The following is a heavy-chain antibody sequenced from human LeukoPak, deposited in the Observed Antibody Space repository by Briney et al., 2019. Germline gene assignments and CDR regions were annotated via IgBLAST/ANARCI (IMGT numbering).Heavy chain of an antibody. J-gene: IGHJ4*02. Sequence: ASVKVSCKASGYTFTGYYMHWVRQAPGQGLEWMGWINPNSGGTNYAQKFQGRVTMTRDTSISTAYMELSSLRSEDTAVYYCARDRYTIFGVAMFDYWGQGTLVTVSS. CDR2: INPNSGGT. V-gene: IGHV1-2*02. D-gene: IGHD3-3*01. CDR3: ARDRYTIFGVAMFDY. CDR1: GYTFTGYY.